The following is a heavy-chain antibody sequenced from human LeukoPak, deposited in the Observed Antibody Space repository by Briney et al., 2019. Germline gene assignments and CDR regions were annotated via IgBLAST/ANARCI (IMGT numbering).Heavy chain of an antibody. CDR3: VREQDSSRSFGMDV. V-gene: IGHV4-34*01. D-gene: IGHD6-13*01. CDR2: MNHSGSA. J-gene: IGHJ6*02. CDR1: GGSFSGYY. Sequence: SETLSLTCAVHGGSFSGYYWSWIRQPPGKGLEWIGEMNHSGSAHYNPSLKSRVTISTDTSKNQFSLKLSSVTAADTAVYYCVREQDSSRSFGMDVWGRGATVTVSS.